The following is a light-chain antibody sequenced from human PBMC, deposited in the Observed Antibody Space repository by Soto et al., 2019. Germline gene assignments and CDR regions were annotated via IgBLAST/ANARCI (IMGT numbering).Light chain of an antibody. J-gene: IGLJ1*01. CDR3: SSFTTTSTLV. Sequence: QSALTQPASVSGSPGQSITISCTGTSSDVGAYDFVSWYQQHPGKAPKLMIYDVSNRPSGVSNRFSGSKSGNTASLTISGLQAEDEADYYCSSFTTTSTLVFGTGTKLNVL. CDR1: SSDVGAYDF. CDR2: DVS. V-gene: IGLV2-14*03.